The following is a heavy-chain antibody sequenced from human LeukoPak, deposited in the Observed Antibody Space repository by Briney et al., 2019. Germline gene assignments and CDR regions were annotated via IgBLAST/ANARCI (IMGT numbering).Heavy chain of an antibody. J-gene: IGHJ2*01. CDR3: ARVPGYCSSTRCYGWYFDL. Sequence: GGSLRLSCAASGFTFSGYSMNWVRQAPGKGLEWVSSISSSGNYIYYADSVKGRFTISRDNAKNSLYLQMNSLGAEDTAVYHCARVPGYCSSTRCYGWYFDLWGRGTLVTVSS. D-gene: IGHD2-2*01. V-gene: IGHV3-21*01. CDR1: GFTFSGYS. CDR2: ISSSGNYI.